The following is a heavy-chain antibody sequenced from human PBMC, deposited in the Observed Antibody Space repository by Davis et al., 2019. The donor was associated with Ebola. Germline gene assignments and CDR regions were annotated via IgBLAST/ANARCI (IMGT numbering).Heavy chain of an antibody. J-gene: IGHJ6*02. Sequence: MPGGSLSLSCAVYGGSFSGYYWSWIRQPPGKGLEWIGEINHSGSTNYNPSLKSRVTISVDTSKNQFSLKLSSVTAADTAVYYCARVLPANGMDVWGQGTTVTVSS. V-gene: IGHV4-34*01. CDR3: ARVLPANGMDV. CDR2: INHSGST. D-gene: IGHD2-2*01. CDR1: GGSFSGYY.